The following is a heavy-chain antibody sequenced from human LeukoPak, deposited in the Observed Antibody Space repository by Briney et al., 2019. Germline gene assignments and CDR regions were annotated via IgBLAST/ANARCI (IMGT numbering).Heavy chain of an antibody. CDR3: ARASGIAVAGTKELALDY. CDR2: INPNSGGT. V-gene: IGHV1-2*02. D-gene: IGHD6-19*01. Sequence: GASVKVSCKASGYTFTGYYMHWVRQAPGQGLEWMGWINPNSGGTNYAQKFQGRVTMTRGTSISTAYMELSRLRSDDTAVYYCARASGIAVAGTKELALDYWGQGTLVTVSS. J-gene: IGHJ4*02. CDR1: GYTFTGYY.